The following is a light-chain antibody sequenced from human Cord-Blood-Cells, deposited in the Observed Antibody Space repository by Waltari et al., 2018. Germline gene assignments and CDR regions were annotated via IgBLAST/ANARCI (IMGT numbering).Light chain of an antibody. CDR2: GAS. Sequence: IVMTQSPATLTVSAGDRATLSCRASQSVSSNLAWYQQKPGQAPRLLIYGASTRATGIPAMFSGSGSGTEFTLTISSLQSEDFAVYYCQQYNNWPPWTFGQGTKVEIK. V-gene: IGKV3-15*01. J-gene: IGKJ1*01. CDR1: QSVSSN. CDR3: QQYNNWPPWT.